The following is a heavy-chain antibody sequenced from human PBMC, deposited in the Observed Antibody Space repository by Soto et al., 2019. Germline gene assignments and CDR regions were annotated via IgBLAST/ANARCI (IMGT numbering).Heavy chain of an antibody. Sequence: SHTLSLTGDISGDGVSRQSATWNWIRQSPSRGLEWLGRTYYRSKWFNDYAVSVKGRITINPDTSKNQFSLQLNSVTPEDTAVYYCVRDLYTSAWFGMDVWGPGTTVTVSS. CDR1: GDGVSRQSAT. CDR2: TYYRSKWFN. D-gene: IGHD6-19*01. CDR3: VRDLYTSAWFGMDV. J-gene: IGHJ6*02. V-gene: IGHV6-1*01.